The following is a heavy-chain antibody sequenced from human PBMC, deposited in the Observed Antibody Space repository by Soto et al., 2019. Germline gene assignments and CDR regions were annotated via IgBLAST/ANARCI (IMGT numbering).Heavy chain of an antibody. CDR1: GGTFSSYA. J-gene: IGHJ4*02. CDR3: ARIYGTYYDILTGLWGGHFDY. Sequence: SVKVSCKASGGTFSSYAISWVRQAPGQGLEWMGGIIPIFGTANYAQKFQGRVTITADESTSTIYIELSSLRSEDTAVFYCARIYGTYYDILTGLWGGHFDYWGQGTQVTVSS. D-gene: IGHD3-9*01. V-gene: IGHV1-69*13. CDR2: IIPIFGTA.